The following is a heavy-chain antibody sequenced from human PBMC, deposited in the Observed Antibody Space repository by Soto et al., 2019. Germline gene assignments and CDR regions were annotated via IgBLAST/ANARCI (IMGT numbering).Heavy chain of an antibody. CDR1: GFTFDDYA. J-gene: IGHJ4*02. CDR2: VTWNGAST. Sequence: EVQLVESGGGLVEPGGSLRLSCTASGFTFDDYAMHWVRQAPGKGLEWVSHVTWNGASTGYADSVKGRFSISRDNARDSVYLQMNNLRTEDTAFYYCVRNKDYVAYSAYTAYSHWGQGTLVTVSS. V-gene: IGHV3-9*01. CDR3: VRNKDYVAYSAYTAYSH. D-gene: IGHD2-21*01.